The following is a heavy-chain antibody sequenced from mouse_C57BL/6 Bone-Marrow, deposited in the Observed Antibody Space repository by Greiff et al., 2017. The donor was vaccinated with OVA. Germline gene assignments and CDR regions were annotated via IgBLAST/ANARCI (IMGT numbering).Heavy chain of an antibody. CDR1: GFTFSDYY. CDR3: ARGGWDWYFDV. Sequence: EVQVVESEGGLVQPGSSMKLSCTASGFTFSDYYMAWVRQVPEKGLEWVANINYDGSSTYYLDSLNSRFIISRDNAKNILYLQMSSLKSEDTATYYCARGGWDWYFDVWGTGTTVTVSS. D-gene: IGHD3-3*01. V-gene: IGHV5-16*01. CDR2: INYDGSST. J-gene: IGHJ1*03.